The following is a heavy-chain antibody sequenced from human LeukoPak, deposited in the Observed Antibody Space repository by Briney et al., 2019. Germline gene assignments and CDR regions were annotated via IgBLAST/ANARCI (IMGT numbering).Heavy chain of an antibody. CDR2: IYYSGST. V-gene: IGHV4-61*01. CDR3: ARLYSSGYDRLDY. J-gene: IGHJ4*02. D-gene: IGHD5-12*01. Sequence: SETLSLTCTVSGDSVSSTRYYWNWIRQPPGKELEWIGYIYYSGSTNYNPSLQSRVTISVDTSKNQFSLRLSSVTAADTAVYYCARLYSSGYDRLDYWGQGTLVAVSS. CDR1: GDSVSSTRYY.